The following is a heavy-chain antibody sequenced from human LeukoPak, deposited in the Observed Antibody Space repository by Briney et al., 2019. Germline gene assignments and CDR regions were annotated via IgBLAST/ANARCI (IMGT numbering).Heavy chain of an antibody. D-gene: IGHD5-18*01. Sequence: SDTLSLTCAVSGYSISSSNYWAWIRQPPGKGLEWIGHIYYSGSIYYNPSLKSRVTISVDTSKNQFSLKLSSVTAADTAVYYCAGKAGYSYGLDYWGQGTLVTVSS. CDR3: AGKAGYSYGLDY. CDR2: IYYSGSI. J-gene: IGHJ4*02. V-gene: IGHV4-28*05. CDR1: GYSISSSNY.